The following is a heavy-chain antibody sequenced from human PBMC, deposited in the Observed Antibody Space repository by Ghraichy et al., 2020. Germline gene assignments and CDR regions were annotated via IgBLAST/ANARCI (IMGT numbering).Heavy chain of an antibody. CDR3: VRSHDSSSARDYGMDV. Sequence: VSGISGSGGRTYYADSVKGRFTISRDNSKNTLYLHLNSLRAEDTAVYYWVRSHDSSSARDYGMDVWGQGTTVTVSS. J-gene: IGHJ6*02. D-gene: IGHD6-6*01. CDR2: ISGSGGRT. V-gene: IGHV3-23*01.